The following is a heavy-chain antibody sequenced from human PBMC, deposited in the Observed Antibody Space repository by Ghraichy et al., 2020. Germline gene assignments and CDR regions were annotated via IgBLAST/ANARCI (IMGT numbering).Heavy chain of an antibody. CDR3: AKGIGQQLVNGAPGDYHDAFDI. Sequence: GRSLRLSCAASGFTFSSYAMSWVRQAPGKGLEWVSAISGSGGSTYYADSVKGRFTISRDNSKNTLYLQMNSLRAEDTAVYYCAKGIGQQLVNGAPGDYHDAFDIWGQGTMVTVSS. D-gene: IGHD6-13*01. V-gene: IGHV3-23*01. CDR1: GFTFSSYA. J-gene: IGHJ3*02. CDR2: ISGSGGST.